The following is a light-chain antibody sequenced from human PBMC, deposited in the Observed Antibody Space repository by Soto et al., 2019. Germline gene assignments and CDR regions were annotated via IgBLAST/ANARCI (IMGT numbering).Light chain of an antibody. Sequence: QSALTQPASVSGSPGQSITISCTGTSSDVGSYHLVSWYQQHPGKAPKLMIYEGSKRPSGVSNRFSGSKSGNTASLTISGLQAEDEANFYCCSYEGSSTLVFGGGTKVTVL. V-gene: IGLV2-23*01. CDR2: EGS. CDR3: CSYEGSSTLV. CDR1: SSDVGSYHL. J-gene: IGLJ3*02.